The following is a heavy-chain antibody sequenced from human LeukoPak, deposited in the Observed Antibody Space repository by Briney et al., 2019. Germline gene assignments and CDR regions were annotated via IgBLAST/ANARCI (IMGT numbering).Heavy chain of an antibody. D-gene: IGHD3-16*01. V-gene: IGHV3-43*02. CDR2: ISGDGGST. CDR3: AKGRAGGLDY. Sequence: GGSLRLSCAASGFTFDDYAMHWVRQAPGKGLERVSLISGDGGSTYYADSVKGRFTISRDNSKNSLYLQLNSLRTEDTALYYCAKGRAGGLDYWGQGTLVTVSS. J-gene: IGHJ4*02. CDR1: GFTFDDYA.